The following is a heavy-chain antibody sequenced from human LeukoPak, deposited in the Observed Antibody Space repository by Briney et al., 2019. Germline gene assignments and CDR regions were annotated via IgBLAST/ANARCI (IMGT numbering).Heavy chain of an antibody. CDR2: INHSGST. V-gene: IGHV4-34*01. CDR3: ARGLVDYDILTGYYTPSYYYYGMDV. CDR1: GGSFSGYY. D-gene: IGHD3-9*01. J-gene: IGHJ6*02. Sequence: ASETLSLTFAVYGGSFSGYYWSWIRQPPGKGLEWIGEINHSGSTNYNPSLKSRVTISVDTSKNQFSLKLCSVTAADTAVYYCARGLVDYDILTGYYTPSYYYYGMDVWGQGTTVTVSS.